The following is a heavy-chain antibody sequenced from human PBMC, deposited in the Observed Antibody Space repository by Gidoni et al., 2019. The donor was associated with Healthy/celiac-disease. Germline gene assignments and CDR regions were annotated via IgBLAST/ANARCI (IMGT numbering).Heavy chain of an antibody. Sequence: EVQLLESGGGLVQPGGSLRLSCAASGFTFSSYAMSWVRQAPGKGLEWVSAISGSGGSTYYADSVKGRFTISRDNSKNTLYLQMNSLRAEDTAVYYCAKVRPLHFGELLRYFDYWGQGTLVTVSS. CDR1: GFTFSSYA. CDR2: ISGSGGST. J-gene: IGHJ4*02. V-gene: IGHV3-23*01. D-gene: IGHD3-10*01. CDR3: AKVRPLHFGELLRYFDY.